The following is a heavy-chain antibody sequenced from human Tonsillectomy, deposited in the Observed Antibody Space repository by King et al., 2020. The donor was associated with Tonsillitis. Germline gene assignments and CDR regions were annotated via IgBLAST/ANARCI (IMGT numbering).Heavy chain of an antibody. V-gene: IGHV4-38-2*01. J-gene: IGHJ4*02. Sequence: VQLQESGPGLVKPSETLSLTCAVSGYSISSGHNWGWIRQPPGKGLEWIGSMYHGGSTYYNPSLKSQVTISVDTSKNQISLKLSSVTAADTAIYYCARRQTDYDVLTGYYVTYYFDYWGQGTLVTVSS. D-gene: IGHD3-9*01. CDR3: ARRQTDYDVLTGYYVTYYFDY. CDR2: MYHGGST. CDR1: GYSISSGHN.